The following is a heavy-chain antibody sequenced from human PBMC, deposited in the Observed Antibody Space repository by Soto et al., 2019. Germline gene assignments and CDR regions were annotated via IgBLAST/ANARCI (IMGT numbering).Heavy chain of an antibody. D-gene: IGHD2-2*01. J-gene: IGHJ4*02. CDR3: TREYCTSSRCYGGDY. V-gene: IGHV1-18*01. Sequence: QDQLVQSGPEVKKPGASVKVSCKASGYTFNTYGISWVRQAPGQGLEWMGWINPYNGNTKYAQELQGRVTVTTDTSTSTAYMELRSLRSDDTAVYYCTREYCTSSRCYGGDYWGQGTLVTVSS. CDR2: INPYNGNT. CDR1: GYTFNTYG.